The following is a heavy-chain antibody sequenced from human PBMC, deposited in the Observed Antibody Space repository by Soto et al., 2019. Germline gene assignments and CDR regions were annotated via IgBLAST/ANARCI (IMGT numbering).Heavy chain of an antibody. D-gene: IGHD3-3*01. CDR1: GYPVTAYY. CDR2: INPATGAA. CDR3: GGGGGVGVAGSAAFDM. Sequence: QLHLVQSGAVVKKPGASVTVSCSASGYPVTAYYMHWVRQAPGRGLEWMGGINPATGAAKYTQTCQGRVTMTRDTSTRKTSMDLSGLKSEDTAVFYWGGGGGVGVAGSAAFDMWGQGTLVTVSS. J-gene: IGHJ3*02. V-gene: IGHV1-2*02.